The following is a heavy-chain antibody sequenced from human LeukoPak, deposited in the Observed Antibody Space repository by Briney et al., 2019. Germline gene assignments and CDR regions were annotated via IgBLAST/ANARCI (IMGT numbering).Heavy chain of an antibody. CDR3: ARAVGVQLWSNVFDY. J-gene: IGHJ4*02. CDR2: ISAYNGNT. Sequence: ASVKVSCKASGYTFTSYLISRVRQAPGQGLEWMGWISAYNGNTNYAQKLQGRVTMTTDTSTNTAHMELRSLRSDDTAVYYCARAVGVQLWSNVFDYWGQGTLVTVSS. D-gene: IGHD5-18*01. CDR1: GYTFTSYL. V-gene: IGHV1-18*01.